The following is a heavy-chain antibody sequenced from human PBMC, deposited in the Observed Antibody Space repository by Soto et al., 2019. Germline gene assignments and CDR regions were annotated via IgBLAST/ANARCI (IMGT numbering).Heavy chain of an antibody. Sequence: GGSLRLSCAASGFTFSNYPFHWVRQAPGKRLEWVAVIGFDGNIKLYADSVKGRFTISRDDSKNTLYLQMNSLRAEDTAVYYCALYDSSGYYQSPDYWGQGTLVTVSS. CDR3: ALYDSSGYYQSPDY. CDR2: IGFDGNIK. J-gene: IGHJ4*02. CDR1: GFTFSNYP. D-gene: IGHD3-22*01. V-gene: IGHV3-30*04.